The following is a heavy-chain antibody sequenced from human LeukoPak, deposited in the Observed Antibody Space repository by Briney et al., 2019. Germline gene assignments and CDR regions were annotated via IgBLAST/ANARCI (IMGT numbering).Heavy chain of an antibody. CDR1: GGSISSSSYY. D-gene: IGHD2-15*01. J-gene: IGHJ5*02. CDR2: IYYSGST. CDR3: AREWYVPELDP. V-gene: IGHV4-39*07. Sequence: SETLSLTCTVSGGSISSSSYYWGWIRQPPGKGLEWIGSIYYSGSTYYNPCLKSRVTISVDTSKNQFSLKLSSVTAADTAVYYCAREWYVPELDPWGQGTLVTVSS.